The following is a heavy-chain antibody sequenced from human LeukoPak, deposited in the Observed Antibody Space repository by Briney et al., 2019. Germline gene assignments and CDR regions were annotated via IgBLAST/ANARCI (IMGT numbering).Heavy chain of an antibody. D-gene: IGHD5-12*01. V-gene: IGHV4-30-2*01. J-gene: IGHJ6*02. Sequence: SQTLSLTCAVSGGSISSGGYSWRWIRQPPGKSLEWIGYIYHSGSTYYNPSLKSRVTISVDRSKNQFSLKLSSVTAADTAVYYCARDRGYSGMYYYGMDVWGQGTTVTVSS. CDR2: IYHSGST. CDR1: GGSISSGGYS. CDR3: ARDRGYSGMYYYGMDV.